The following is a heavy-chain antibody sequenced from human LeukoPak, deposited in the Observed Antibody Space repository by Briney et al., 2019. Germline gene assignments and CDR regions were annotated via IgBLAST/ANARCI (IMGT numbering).Heavy chain of an antibody. D-gene: IGHD1-26*01. V-gene: IGHV3-23*01. Sequence: GGSLRLSCVASGFTFTTYSMNWVRRAPGKGLEWVSGISASGDVTFHADPVKGRFTISRDNSKNTLYLQMNSLRAEDTAEYYCAKSLLTTASGTGRAFDIWGQGTMVTVSS. CDR1: GFTFTTYS. CDR2: ISASGDVT. J-gene: IGHJ3*02. CDR3: AKSLLTTASGTGRAFDI.